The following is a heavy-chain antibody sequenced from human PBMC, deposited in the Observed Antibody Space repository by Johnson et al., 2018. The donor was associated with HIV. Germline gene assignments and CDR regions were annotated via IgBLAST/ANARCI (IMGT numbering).Heavy chain of an antibody. CDR2: IRSKAYGGSS. V-gene: IGHV3-43*02. Sequence: VLLVESGGGLVQPGRSLRLSCTASGFRFGAYAMSWFRQAPGKGLEWVGFIRSKAYGGSSYYADSVNGPFTISRDNSKHSLYLQMNSPRTEDTALYYCAKDIDPARALSLGEAEAPRGYAFDIWGQGTMVTVSS. CDR1: GFRFGAYA. D-gene: IGHD4-17*01. J-gene: IGHJ3*02. CDR3: AKDIDPARALSLGEAEAPRGYAFDI.